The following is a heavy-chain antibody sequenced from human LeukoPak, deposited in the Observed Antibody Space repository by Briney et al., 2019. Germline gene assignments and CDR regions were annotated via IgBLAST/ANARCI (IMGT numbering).Heavy chain of an antibody. D-gene: IGHD6-6*01. CDR2: VSPKSGGT. CDR1: GSTFTAYY. Sequence: ASVKVSCKASGSTFTAYYLHWWRQAPGQGLEWMGWVSPKSGGTSYAQKFQGRVTMTRDTSITTAYMELSSLTSDDTAMYYCARDGIYSTSFDAYDIWGQGTMVTVSS. J-gene: IGHJ3*02. CDR3: ARDGIYSTSFDAYDI. V-gene: IGHV1-2*02.